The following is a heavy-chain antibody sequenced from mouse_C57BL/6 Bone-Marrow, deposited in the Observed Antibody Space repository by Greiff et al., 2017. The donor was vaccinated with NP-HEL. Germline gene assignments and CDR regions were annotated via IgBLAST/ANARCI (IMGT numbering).Heavy chain of an antibody. CDR1: GYTFTSYT. CDR3: ASLLYYGSSYWFAY. D-gene: IGHD1-1*01. V-gene: IGHV1-4*01. CDR2: INPSSGYT. Sequence: QVQLQQSGAELARPGASVKMSCKASGYTFTSYTMHWVKQRPGQGLEWIGYINPSSGYTKYNQKFKDKATLAADKSSSTAYMQLSSLTSEDSAGYYCASLLYYGSSYWFAYWGQGTLVTVSA. J-gene: IGHJ3*01.